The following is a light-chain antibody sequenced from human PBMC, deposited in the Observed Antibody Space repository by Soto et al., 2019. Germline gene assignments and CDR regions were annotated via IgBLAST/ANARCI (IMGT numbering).Light chain of an antibody. V-gene: IGKV3-15*01. CDR3: QQYNNWIT. CDR1: QRISNN. Sequence: EIVLTHSPGTLSLSPGEIATLSCRASQRISNNYLAWYQQKPVQAPRLLIYAASNRATGVPARFSGSWSGTEFTLTISSLQSEDFAVYYCQQYNNWITFGQGTRLEIK. CDR2: AAS. J-gene: IGKJ5*01.